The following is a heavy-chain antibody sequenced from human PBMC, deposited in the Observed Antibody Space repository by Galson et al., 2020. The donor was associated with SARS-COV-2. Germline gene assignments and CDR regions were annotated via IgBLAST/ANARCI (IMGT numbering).Heavy chain of an antibody. V-gene: IGHV1-18*01. J-gene: IGHJ4*02. CDR3: ARHLISYRSSPTLGF. D-gene: IGHD6-6*01. Sequence: ASVKVSCKTSGYNFASYVISWVRQAPGQGLEWMGWLRGYNGYPSYAQQFQGRVTMTTDTSTGTAYMELRSLRSDDTAVYYCARHLISYRSSPTLGFWGQGTLVTVSS. CDR1: GYNFASYV. CDR2: LRGYNGYP.